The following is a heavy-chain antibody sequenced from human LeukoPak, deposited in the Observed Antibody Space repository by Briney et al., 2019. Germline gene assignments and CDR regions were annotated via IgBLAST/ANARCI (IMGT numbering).Heavy chain of an antibody. D-gene: IGHD3-10*01. CDR2: ISAAGIST. V-gene: IGHV3-23*01. J-gene: IGHJ4*02. CDR3: ARSRGSSDY. CDR1: GFTFSSYA. Sequence: GGSLRLSCAASGFTFSSYAMSWVRQAPGKGLEWFSFISAAGISTYYVDSVKGRFTISRDNSKNTLYLQMNSLRAEDTAVYYCARSRGSSDYWGQGTLVTVSS.